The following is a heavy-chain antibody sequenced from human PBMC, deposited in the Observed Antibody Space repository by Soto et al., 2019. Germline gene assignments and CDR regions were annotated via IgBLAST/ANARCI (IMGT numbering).Heavy chain of an antibody. D-gene: IGHD3-9*01. CDR3: AREAVGYYDILTGYYNWFDP. J-gene: IGHJ5*02. CDR2: ISYDGSNK. CDR1: GFTFSSYA. Sequence: WGSLRLSCSVSGFTFSSYAMHWVRQAPGKGLEWVAVISYDGSNKYYADSVKGRFTISRDNSKNTLYLQMNSLRAEDTAVYYCAREAVGYYDILTGYYNWFDPWGQGTLVTVSS. V-gene: IGHV3-30-3*01.